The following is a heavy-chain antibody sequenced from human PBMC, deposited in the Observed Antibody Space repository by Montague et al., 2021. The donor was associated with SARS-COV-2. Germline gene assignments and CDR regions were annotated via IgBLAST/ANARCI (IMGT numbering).Heavy chain of an antibody. CDR1: GFSLISDGVG. Sequence: LVKPTQTLTLTCTFSGFSLISDGVGVGWIRQPPGKELEWIGNIYYSGTTYYNPSLQSRGTISVDTSKNHLSLRLSSVTAADTAVYFCARGMIRGVTTPFDYWGQGSQVTVSS. D-gene: IGHD3-10*01. V-gene: IGHV4-39*02. J-gene: IGHJ4*02. CDR2: IYYSGTT. CDR3: ARGMIRGVTTPFDY.